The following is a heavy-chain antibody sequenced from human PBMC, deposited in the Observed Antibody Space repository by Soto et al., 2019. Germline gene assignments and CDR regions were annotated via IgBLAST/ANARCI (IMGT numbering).Heavy chain of an antibody. J-gene: IGHJ4*02. CDR3: ARGEGRQYYFDY. D-gene: IGHD1-26*01. Sequence: SVKVSCKASGGTSSSYAISWVRQAPGQGLGWMGGIIPIFGTANYAQKFQGRVTITADESTSTAYMELSSLRSEDTAVYYCARGEGRQYYFDYWGQGTLVTVSS. CDR2: IIPIFGTA. CDR1: GGTSSSYA. V-gene: IGHV1-69*13.